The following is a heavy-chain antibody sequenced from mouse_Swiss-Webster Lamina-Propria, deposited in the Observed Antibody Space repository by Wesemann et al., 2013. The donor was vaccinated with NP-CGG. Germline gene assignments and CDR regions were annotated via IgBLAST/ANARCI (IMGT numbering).Heavy chain of an antibody. V-gene: IGHV1-26*01. CDR3: ARVDDYDDVAWDYFDY. CDR2: INPNNGGT. J-gene: IGHJ2*01. D-gene: IGHD2-4*01. Sequence: EVQLQQSGPELVKPGASVKISCKASGYTFTDYYMNWVKQSHGKSLEWIGDINPNNGGTSYNQKFKGKATLTVDKSSSTAYMELRSLTSEDSAVYYCARVDDYDDVAWDYFDYWGQGTTLTVSS. CDR1: GYTFTDYY.